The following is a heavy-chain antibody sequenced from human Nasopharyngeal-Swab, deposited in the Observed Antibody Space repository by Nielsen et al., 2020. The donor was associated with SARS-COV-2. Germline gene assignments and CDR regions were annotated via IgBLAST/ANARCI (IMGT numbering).Heavy chain of an antibody. CDR1: GFTFSESA. J-gene: IGHJ4*02. D-gene: IGHD2-15*01. CDR2: IRSKGNNYAT. V-gene: IGHV3-73*01. CDR3: TRCGGGCYSGRDY. Sequence: GGSLRLSCAASGFTFSESAIHWVRQASGEGLEWVARIRSKGNNYATAYSASVKGRFIIFRDDPTNTAYLQMNSLKTEDTAMYYCTRCGGGCYSGRDYWGQGTLVTVSS.